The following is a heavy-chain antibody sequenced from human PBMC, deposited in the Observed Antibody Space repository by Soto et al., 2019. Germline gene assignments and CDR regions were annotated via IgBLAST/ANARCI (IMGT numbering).Heavy chain of an antibody. CDR3: ARVPTYYYDSSGPDDAFDI. V-gene: IGHV1-69*13. J-gene: IGHJ3*02. Sequence: SVKVSCNARGGTFGSCSSSWVRQAPGKGLEWMGGIIPIFDTANYAQKFQGRVTITADESTSTAYMELSSLRSEDTAVYYCARVPTYYYDSSGPDDAFDIWVQGTMVTGSS. CDR2: IIPIFDTA. D-gene: IGHD3-22*01. CDR1: GGTFGSCS.